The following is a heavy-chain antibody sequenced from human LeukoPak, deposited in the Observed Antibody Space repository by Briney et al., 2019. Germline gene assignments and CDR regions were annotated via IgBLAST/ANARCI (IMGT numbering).Heavy chain of an antibody. CDR1: GYTFTSYD. D-gene: IGHD1-26*01. CDR2: MNPNSGNT. V-gene: IGHV1-8*03. CDR3: ARNSGSSTNAFDI. J-gene: IGHJ3*02. Sequence: ASVKVSCKASGYTFTSYDINWVRQATGQGLEWMGWMNPNSGNTGYAQKFQGRVTITRNTSISTAYMELSSLRSEHTAVYYCARNSGSSTNAFDISGQGTMVTVSS.